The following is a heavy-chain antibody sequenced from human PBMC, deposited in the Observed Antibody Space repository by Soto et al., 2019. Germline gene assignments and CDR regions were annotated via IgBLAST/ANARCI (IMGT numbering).Heavy chain of an antibody. D-gene: IGHD5-18*01. CDR2: IKGDASST. V-gene: IGHV3-74*01. CDR1: GFTFSSYW. J-gene: IGHJ6*02. Sequence: EVQLVESGGGLVQPGGSLRISCAASGFTFSSYWMHWVRQAPGKGLVWVSRIKGDASSTNYADLVKGRFIISRDSAENTLYLQMNSLRADDTAVYYCARGLPGYYGADVWGQGTTVTVSS. CDR3: ARGLPGYYGADV.